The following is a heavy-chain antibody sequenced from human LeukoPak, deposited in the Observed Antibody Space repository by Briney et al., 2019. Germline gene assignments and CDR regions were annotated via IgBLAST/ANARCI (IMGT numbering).Heavy chain of an antibody. CDR3: ARVTFCGADCRFSGGLDI. CDR1: GGSISSGGYF. V-gene: IGHV4-31*01. Sequence: PSQTLSLTCTVSGGSISSGGYFWSWIRQHPEKGLEWIGYIYYTGSTYYNPSLDSQSTISLDTSRTQFSLKLSSVTAADTAVYYCARVTFCGADCRFSGGLDIWGQGIMVTVSS. CDR2: IYYTGST. J-gene: IGHJ3*02. D-gene: IGHD2-21*02.